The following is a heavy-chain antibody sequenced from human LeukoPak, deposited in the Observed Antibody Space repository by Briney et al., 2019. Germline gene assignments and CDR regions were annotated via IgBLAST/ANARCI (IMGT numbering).Heavy chain of an antibody. D-gene: IGHD3-3*01. Sequence: SETLSLTCTVSGGSISSSSYYWGWIRQPPGKGLEWIGSIYYSGSTYYNPSLKSRVTISVDTSKNQFSLKLSSVTAADTAVYYCARATIFGVVIIDYWGQGTLVTVSS. J-gene: IGHJ4*02. CDR2: IYYSGST. V-gene: IGHV4-39*07. CDR3: ARATIFGVVIIDY. CDR1: GGSISSSSYY.